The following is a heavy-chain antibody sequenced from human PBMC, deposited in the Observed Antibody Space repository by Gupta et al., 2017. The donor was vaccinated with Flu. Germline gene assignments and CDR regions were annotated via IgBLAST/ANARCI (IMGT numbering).Heavy chain of an antibody. CDR3: ARDLTSEGYGDYES. CDR2: INPNSGGT. J-gene: IGHJ4*02. V-gene: IGHV1-2*04. D-gene: IGHD4-17*01. CDR1: GYPFTGYY. Sequence: QVQLVQSGAEVKKPGASVKVSCKASGYPFTGYYMHWVRQAPGQGLEWMGWINPNSGGTNYAQKFQGWVTMTRDTSISTAYMELSRLRSDDTAVYYCARDLTSEGYGDYESWGRGTLVTVSS.